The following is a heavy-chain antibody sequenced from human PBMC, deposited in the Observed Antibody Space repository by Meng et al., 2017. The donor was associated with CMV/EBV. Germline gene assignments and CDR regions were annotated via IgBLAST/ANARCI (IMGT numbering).Heavy chain of an antibody. CDR3: ATGYSQEWYYYGMDV. CDR2: IIPILGIA. CDR1: GGTFSSYA. Sequence: SVKVSCKASGGTFSSYAISWVRQAPGQGLEWVGGIIPILGIANYAQKFQGRFTITADKSTSTAYMELSSLRSEDTAVYYCATGYSQEWYYYGMDVWGHGTTVAVSS. V-gene: IGHV1-69*10. D-gene: IGHD5-18*01. J-gene: IGHJ6*02.